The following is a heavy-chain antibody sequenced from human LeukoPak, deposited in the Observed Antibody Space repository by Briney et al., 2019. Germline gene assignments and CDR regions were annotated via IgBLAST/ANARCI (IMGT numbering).Heavy chain of an antibody. Sequence: AASVKVSCKASGYTFTSYGISWVRQAPGQGLEWMGWISAYNGNTNYAQKLQGRVTMTTDTSTSTAYMELRSLRSDDTAVYYCASLMRSPVTTNDAFDIWGQGTMVTVSS. V-gene: IGHV1-18*01. CDR3: ASLMRSPVTTNDAFDI. D-gene: IGHD4-17*01. CDR1: GYTFTSYG. CDR2: ISAYNGNT. J-gene: IGHJ3*02.